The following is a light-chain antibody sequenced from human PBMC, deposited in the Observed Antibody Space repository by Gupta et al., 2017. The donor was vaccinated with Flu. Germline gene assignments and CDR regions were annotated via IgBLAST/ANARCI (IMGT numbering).Light chain of an antibody. V-gene: IGKV1-5*03. CDR2: KAS. J-gene: IGKJ1*01. CDR3: QDYNSYWA. CDR1: QSSSSW. Sequence: VGDRVTITCRASQSSSSWLSWYQQKPGKAPKLLIYKASSLESGVPSRFSGSGFGTEFTLTISRLQPDDFATYYCQDYNSYWAFGQGTKVEIK.